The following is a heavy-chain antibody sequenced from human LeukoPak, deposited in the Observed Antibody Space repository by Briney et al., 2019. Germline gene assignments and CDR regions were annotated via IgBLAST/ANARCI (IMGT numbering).Heavy chain of an antibody. D-gene: IGHD6-13*01. J-gene: IGHJ3*02. V-gene: IGHV3-74*01. CDR2: INGDGSIT. Sequence: PGGSLRLSCAASGFTFSYYWVYWVRQAPGKGLVWVSRINGDGSITTYAESVKGRVTISRDNAKNTVFLQMNSLRAEDTAVYYCARTTGGPASTWAFDIWGQGTMVTVS. CDR1: GFTFSYYW. CDR3: ARTTGGPASTWAFDI.